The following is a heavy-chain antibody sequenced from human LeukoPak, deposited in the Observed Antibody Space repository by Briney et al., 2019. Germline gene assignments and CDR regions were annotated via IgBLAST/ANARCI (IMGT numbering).Heavy chain of an antibody. Sequence: SVKVSCKASGGTFSSYAISWVRQAPGQGLEWMGGIIPIFGTANYAQKFQGRVTITADESTSTAYMELSSLRSEDTAVYYCARTLTSYGSNNYYYYYMDVWGKGTTVTVSS. V-gene: IGHV1-69*13. J-gene: IGHJ6*03. CDR1: GGTFSSYA. D-gene: IGHD3-10*01. CDR3: ARTLTSYGSNNYYYYYMDV. CDR2: IIPIFGTA.